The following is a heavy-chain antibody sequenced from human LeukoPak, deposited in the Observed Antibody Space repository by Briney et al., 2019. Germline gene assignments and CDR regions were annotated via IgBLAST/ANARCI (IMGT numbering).Heavy chain of an antibody. CDR1: GFTFSSYG. Sequence: GGSLRLSCAASGFTFSSYGMHWVRQAPGKGLEWVAVISYDGSNKYYADSVKGRFTISRDNSKNTLYLQMNSLRAEDTAVYYCAKGVATIRQTFDYWGQGTLVTVSS. CDR3: AKGVATIRQTFDY. CDR2: ISYDGSNK. J-gene: IGHJ4*02. V-gene: IGHV3-30*18. D-gene: IGHD5-12*01.